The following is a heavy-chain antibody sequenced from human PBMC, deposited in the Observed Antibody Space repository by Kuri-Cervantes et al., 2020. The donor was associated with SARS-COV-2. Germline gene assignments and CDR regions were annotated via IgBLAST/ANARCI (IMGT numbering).Heavy chain of an antibody. V-gene: IGHV1-69*04. Sequence: SVKVSCKASGGTFSSYAISWVRQAPGQGLEWMGRIIPILGTANYARKFQGRVTITADKSTSTAYMELSSLRSEDTAVYYCARDKGGYSSGSFDYWGQGTLVTVSS. CDR2: IIPILGTA. D-gene: IGHD6-19*01. CDR1: GGTFSSYA. J-gene: IGHJ4*02. CDR3: ARDKGGYSSGSFDY.